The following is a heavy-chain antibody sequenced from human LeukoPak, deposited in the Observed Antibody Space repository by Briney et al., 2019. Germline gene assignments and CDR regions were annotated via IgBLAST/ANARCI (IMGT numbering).Heavy chain of an antibody. CDR1: GYTFTSYG. CDR3: ARDSVSWLDPAFDY. Sequence: GASLKVSCKTSGYTFTSYGISWLRQAPGQGLEWMGWISAYNGNTNYAQKLQGRVTMTTDTSTSTAYMELRSLRSDDTAVYYCARDSVSWLDPAFDYWGQGTLVTVSS. D-gene: IGHD6-19*01. V-gene: IGHV1-18*01. J-gene: IGHJ4*02. CDR2: ISAYNGNT.